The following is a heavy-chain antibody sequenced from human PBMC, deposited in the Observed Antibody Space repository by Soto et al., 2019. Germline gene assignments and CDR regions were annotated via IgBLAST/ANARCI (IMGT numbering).Heavy chain of an antibody. V-gene: IGHV3-30-3*01. CDR3: ARAGSGYYDSSGYYYQGKYCDF. CDR1: GFTFNNYA. D-gene: IGHD3-22*01. J-gene: IGHJ4*02. CDR2: ISSDGSNQ. Sequence: QVQLVESGGGVVQPGRSLRLSCAASGFTFNNYAMHWVRQAPGKGLEWVALISSDGSNQYYVDSVKGRFTISRDNSKNTLYLQMNSLRPEDTSVYYCARAGSGYYDSSGYYYQGKYCDFWGQGTLVTVSS.